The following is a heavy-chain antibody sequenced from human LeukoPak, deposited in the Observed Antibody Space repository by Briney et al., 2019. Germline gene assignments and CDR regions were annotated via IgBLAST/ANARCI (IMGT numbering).Heavy chain of an antibody. CDR2: IIPIFGTA. CDR3: AREPRYSGYDLGSGAFDI. D-gene: IGHD5-12*01. CDR1: GGTFSSYT. J-gene: IGHJ3*02. V-gene: IGHV1-69*13. Sequence: SVKVSCKASGGTFSSYTISWVRQAPGQGLEWMGGIIPIFGTANYAQKFQGRVTITADESTSTAYMELSSLRSEDTAVYYCAREPRYSGYDLGSGAFDIWGQGTMVIVSS.